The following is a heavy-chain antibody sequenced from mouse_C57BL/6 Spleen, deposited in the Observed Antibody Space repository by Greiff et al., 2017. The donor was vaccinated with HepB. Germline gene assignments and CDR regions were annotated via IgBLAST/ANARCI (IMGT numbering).Heavy chain of an antibody. J-gene: IGHJ2*01. CDR1: GYTFTSYW. CDR2: IHPNSGRT. V-gene: IGHV1-64*01. CDR3: ARRRLSDCDADY. Sequence: VQLQQPGAELVKPGASVKLSCKASGYTFTSYWMHWVKQRPGQGLEWIGMIHPNSGRTNYNEKFKGKATLTVDKATSTAYMQLSSLTSEDSAVYYCARRRLSDCDADYWGQGTTLTVSS.